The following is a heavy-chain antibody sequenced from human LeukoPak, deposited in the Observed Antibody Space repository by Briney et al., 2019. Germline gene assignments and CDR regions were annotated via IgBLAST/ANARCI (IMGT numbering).Heavy chain of an antibody. D-gene: IGHD6-6*01. CDR3: ARVWAGQLVSFDY. V-gene: IGHV3-48*03. Sequence: GGSLRLSCAASGFTFSSYEMNWVRQAPGKGLEWVSYISSSGSTIYYADSVKGRFTISRDNAKNSLYLQMNSLRAEDTAVYYCARVWAGQLVSFDYWGQGTLVTVSS. J-gene: IGHJ4*02. CDR1: GFTFSSYE. CDR2: ISSSGSTI.